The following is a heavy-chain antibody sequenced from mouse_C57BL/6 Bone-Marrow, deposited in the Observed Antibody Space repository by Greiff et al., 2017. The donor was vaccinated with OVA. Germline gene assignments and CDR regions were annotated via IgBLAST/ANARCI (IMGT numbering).Heavy chain of an antibody. V-gene: IGHV1-82*01. CDR1: GYAFSSSW. CDR3: ARGANWDFDY. CDR2: IYPGDGDT. J-gene: IGHJ2*01. D-gene: IGHD4-1*01. Sequence: VQLQQSGPELVKPGASVKISCKASGYAFSSSWMNWVKQRPGKGLEWIGRIYPGDGDTNYNGKFKGKATLTADKSSSTAYMQLSSLTSEDSAVYFCARGANWDFDYWGQGTTLTVSS.